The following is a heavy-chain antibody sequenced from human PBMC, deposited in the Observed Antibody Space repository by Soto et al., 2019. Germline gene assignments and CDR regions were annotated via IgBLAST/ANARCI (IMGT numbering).Heavy chain of an antibody. Sequence: GASVKVSCKASGYTFTSYYMHWVRQAPGQGLEWMGIINPAGGSTDYAQKFQGRVTMTRDTSTSTVYMELSSLRSEDTGVYYCARPKQSLYDSRAMWFDPWGQGTPVTVSS. D-gene: IGHD3-22*01. CDR3: ARPKQSLYDSRAMWFDP. CDR1: GYTFTSYY. CDR2: INPAGGST. V-gene: IGHV1-46*01. J-gene: IGHJ5*02.